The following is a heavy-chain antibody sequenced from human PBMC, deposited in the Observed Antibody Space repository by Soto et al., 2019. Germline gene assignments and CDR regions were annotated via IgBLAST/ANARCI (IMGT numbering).Heavy chain of an antibody. Sequence: SETLSLTCTVSGDSISSTGYYWGWIRQPPGKGLEWIGTIYYGGSTYYNPSLKSRVTISVDTSKNQFSLKLSSVTAADTAVYYCARLYIWGSYRYFDYWGQGTLVTVSS. V-gene: IGHV4-39*01. CDR2: IYYGGST. CDR1: GDSISSTGYY. J-gene: IGHJ4*02. D-gene: IGHD3-16*02. CDR3: ARLYIWGSYRYFDY.